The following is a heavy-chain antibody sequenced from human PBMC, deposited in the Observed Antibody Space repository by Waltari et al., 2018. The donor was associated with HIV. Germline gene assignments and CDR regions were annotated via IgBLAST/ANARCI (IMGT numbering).Heavy chain of an antibody. J-gene: IGHJ4*02. Sequence: QVKLEQWGEGLLKPSETLSLTCAVYGASISGYYYWSWIRQPPGKGLEWIGHVYGNSVSTQYNPSLKNRVTISKDTSKNQFSLNLHSMTAADTAVYYCARGDCPGRRCSSYFAFWGQGVPVTVSS. V-gene: IGHV4-59*10. CDR1: GASISGYY. CDR2: VYGNSVST. D-gene: IGHD2-8*02. CDR3: ARGDCPGRRCSSYFAF.